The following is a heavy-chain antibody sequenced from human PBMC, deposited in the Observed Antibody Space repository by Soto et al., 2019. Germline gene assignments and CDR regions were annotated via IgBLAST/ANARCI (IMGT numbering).Heavy chain of an antibody. CDR3: ARLGLTEYYFDY. J-gene: IGHJ4*02. V-gene: IGHV1-18*01. CDR1: GYTFTSYG. Sequence: ASVKVSCKASGYTFTSYGITWVRHAPGQGLEWMGWISPYNANTNYAQNLQGRVTMTTDTSTSTAYMELRSLRSDDTAVYYCARLGLTEYYFDYWGQGTVVTVSS. D-gene: IGHD7-27*01. CDR2: ISPYNANT.